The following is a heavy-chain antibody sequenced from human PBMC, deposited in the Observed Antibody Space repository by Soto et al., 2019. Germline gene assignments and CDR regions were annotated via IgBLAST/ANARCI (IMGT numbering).Heavy chain of an antibody. CDR3: ARDELLCFGGDYYYFGMDV. CDR1: GGTFSSYA. CDR2: IIPIFGTA. J-gene: IGHJ6*02. D-gene: IGHD3-10*01. V-gene: IGHV1-69*01. Sequence: QVQLVQSGAEVKKPGSSVKVSCKASGGTFSSYAISWVRQAPGQGLEWMGGIIPIFGTANYAQKFQGRVTITADQSTSTAYMELSSLRSEDTAVYYCARDELLCFGGDYYYFGMDVWGQGSTVTVSS.